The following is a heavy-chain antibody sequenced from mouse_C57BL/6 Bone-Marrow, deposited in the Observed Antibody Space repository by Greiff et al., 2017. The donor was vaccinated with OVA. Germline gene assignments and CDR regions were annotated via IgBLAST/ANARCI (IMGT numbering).Heavy chain of an antibody. D-gene: IGHD1-1*01. Sequence: EVQLQQSGPELVKPGASVKISCKASGYTFTDYYMNWVKQSHGKSLEWIGDINPNNGGTSYNQKFKGKATLTVDKSSSTAYMELRSLTSEDSAVYYCGRYKVAPYYYAMDYWGQGTSVTVSS. J-gene: IGHJ4*01. CDR1: GYTFTDYY. CDR2: INPNNGGT. V-gene: IGHV1-26*01. CDR3: GRYKVAPYYYAMDY.